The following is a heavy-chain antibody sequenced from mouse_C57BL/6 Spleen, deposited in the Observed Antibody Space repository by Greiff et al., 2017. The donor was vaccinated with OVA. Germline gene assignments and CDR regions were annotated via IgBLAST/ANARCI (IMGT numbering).Heavy chain of an antibody. CDR2: IYPSDSET. CDR1: GYTFTSYW. D-gene: IGHD1-1*01. CDR3: ARITAVGATPDWYFDV. V-gene: IGHV1-61*01. Sequence: QVQLQQPGAELVRPGSSVKLSCKASGYTFTSYWMDWVKQRPVHGLEWIGNIYPSDSETPYNQKFKDKAILTVDKSSSTAYMQLSSLPSEDSAVDDCARITAVGATPDWYFDVWGTGTTVTVSS. J-gene: IGHJ1*03.